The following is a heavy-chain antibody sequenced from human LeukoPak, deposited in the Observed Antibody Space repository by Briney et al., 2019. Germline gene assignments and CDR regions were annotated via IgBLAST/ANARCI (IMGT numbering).Heavy chain of an antibody. Sequence: PGGSLRLSCAASGFTFSDYYMSWIRQAPGKGLEWVSAISGSGGSTYYADSVKGRFTISRDNSKNTLYLQMNSLRAEDTAVYYCAKDVAVAGFDAFDIWGQGTMVTVSS. J-gene: IGHJ3*02. CDR3: AKDVAVAGFDAFDI. D-gene: IGHD6-19*01. CDR1: GFTFSDYY. CDR2: ISGSGGST. V-gene: IGHV3-23*01.